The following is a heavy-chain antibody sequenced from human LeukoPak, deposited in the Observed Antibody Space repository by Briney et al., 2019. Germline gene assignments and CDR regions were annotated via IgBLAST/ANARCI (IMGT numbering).Heavy chain of an antibody. CDR1: GGSISSYY. Sequence: SETLSLTCTVPGGSISSYYWSWIRQPPGKGLGGIGYIYYRGSTNYNPSLKSLVTISVDTSKNQFSLKLSSVTAADTAVYYCAGSSGSYKDYYYYGMDVWGQGTTVTVSS. J-gene: IGHJ6*02. CDR3: AGSSGSYKDYYYYGMDV. D-gene: IGHD3-10*01. V-gene: IGHV4-59*01. CDR2: IYYRGST.